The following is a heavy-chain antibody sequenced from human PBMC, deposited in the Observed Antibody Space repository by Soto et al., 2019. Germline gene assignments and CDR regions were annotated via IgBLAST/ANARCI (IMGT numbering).Heavy chain of an antibody. CDR1: GFTFSSYG. D-gene: IGHD5-18*01. CDR3: AKGLLIQLWSPYYFDY. J-gene: IGHJ4*02. Sequence: GSKRLSCAAAGFTFSSYGMHGVRQAQGKGLEWVAVISYDGSNKYYADSVKGRFTISRDNSKNTLYLQMNSLRAEDTAVYYCAKGLLIQLWSPYYFDYWGQGTLVTVSS. V-gene: IGHV3-30*18. CDR2: ISYDGSNK.